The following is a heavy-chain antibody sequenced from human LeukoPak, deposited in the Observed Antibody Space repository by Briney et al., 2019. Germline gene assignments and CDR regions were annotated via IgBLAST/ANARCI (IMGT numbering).Heavy chain of an antibody. Sequence: GGSLRLSCEASGFTFSMYSMAWVRQAPGKGLEWVSVINDRGGYIQDADSVKGRFTISRDNSQNTLFLQMNSLRDEDTAVYYCVKERDRGIEVADDFDYWGQGTLVTASS. J-gene: IGHJ4*02. CDR3: VKERDRGIEVADDFDY. CDR2: INDRGGYI. V-gene: IGHV3-23*01. D-gene: IGHD6-19*01. CDR1: GFTFSMYS.